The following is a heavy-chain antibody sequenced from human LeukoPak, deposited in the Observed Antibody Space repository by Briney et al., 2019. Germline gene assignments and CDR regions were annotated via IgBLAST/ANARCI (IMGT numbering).Heavy chain of an antibody. D-gene: IGHD5-24*01. Sequence: PGGSLRLSCAASGFTFSNYWMICVREAPGKGLEWVGNIKQDGSEKRYADSVRGRFSISSDNAQTSLYLQMNSLRAEDTAVYYCARASDPWLQLTWGQGTLVTVSS. V-gene: IGHV3-7*05. J-gene: IGHJ5*02. CDR3: ARASDPWLQLT. CDR1: GFTFSNYW. CDR2: IKQDGSEK.